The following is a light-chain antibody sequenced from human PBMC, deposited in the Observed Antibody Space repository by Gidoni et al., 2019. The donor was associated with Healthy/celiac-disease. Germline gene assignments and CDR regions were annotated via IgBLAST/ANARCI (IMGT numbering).Light chain of an antibody. CDR2: DVR. CDR3: SSYTSSSTVV. V-gene: IGLV2-14*01. Sequence: QSALTQPASVSGPPGQSITISCTGTSSDVSGYNYVSWYQQHPGKAPKLMIYDVRNRPSGVSNRFSGSKSGNTASLTISGLQAEDEADYYCSSYTSSSTVVFGGGTKLTVL. CDR1: SSDVSGYNY. J-gene: IGLJ2*01.